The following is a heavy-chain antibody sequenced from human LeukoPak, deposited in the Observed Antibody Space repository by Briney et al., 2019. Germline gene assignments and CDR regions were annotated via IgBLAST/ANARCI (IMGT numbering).Heavy chain of an antibody. V-gene: IGHV4-61*02. CDR3: AREPLSAVAGTHFDY. D-gene: IGHD6-19*01. CDR2: IYTSGST. CDR1: GGSISSGSYY. J-gene: IGHJ4*02. Sequence: SETLSLTGTVSGGSISSGSYYWSWIRQPAGKGLEWIGRIYTSGSTNYNPSLKSRATISVDTSKNQFSLKLSSVTAADTAVYYCAREPLSAVAGTHFDYWGQGTLVTVSS.